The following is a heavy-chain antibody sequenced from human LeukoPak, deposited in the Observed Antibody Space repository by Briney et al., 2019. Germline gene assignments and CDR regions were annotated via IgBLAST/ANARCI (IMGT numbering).Heavy chain of an antibody. V-gene: IGHV3-7*04. J-gene: IGHJ4*02. CDR3: ARDLDY. CDR1: GFTFSNYW. CDR2: IKPDGSAV. Sequence: GRSLRLSCAASGFTFSNYWMTWVRQAPGKGLEWVATIKPDGSAVYYLDSVRGRFTISRDNAKDSSSLQMNSLRVEDTAVYFCARDLDYWGQGTLVTVSS.